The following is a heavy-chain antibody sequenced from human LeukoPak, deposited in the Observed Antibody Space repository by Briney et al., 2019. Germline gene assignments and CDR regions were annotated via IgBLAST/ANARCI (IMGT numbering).Heavy chain of an antibody. CDR1: GFTFSNYA. CDR2: ISYDGSNK. Sequence: GGSLRLSCAASGFTFSNYAMHWVRQAPGKGLEWVAVISYDGSNKYYADSVKGRFTISRDNSKNTLYLQMNSLRAEDTAVYYCARDRPHGSGWYPLYYYYYMDVWGKGTTVTVSS. V-gene: IGHV3-30*04. CDR3: ARDRPHGSGWYPLYYYYYMDV. D-gene: IGHD6-19*01. J-gene: IGHJ6*03.